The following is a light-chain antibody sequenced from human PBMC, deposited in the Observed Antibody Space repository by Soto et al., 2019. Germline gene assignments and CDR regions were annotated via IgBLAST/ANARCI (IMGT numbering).Light chain of an antibody. CDR1: QSVSSSY. J-gene: IGKJ3*01. Sequence: EIVLTQSPGTLSLSPGERDTLSCRASQSVSSSYLVWYQQKPGQAPRLLIYGASTRATGIPDRFSGSGSGTDFTLTISRLEPEDFAVYYCQQYGSSPFTFGPGTKVDIK. CDR2: GAS. CDR3: QQYGSSPFT. V-gene: IGKV3-20*01.